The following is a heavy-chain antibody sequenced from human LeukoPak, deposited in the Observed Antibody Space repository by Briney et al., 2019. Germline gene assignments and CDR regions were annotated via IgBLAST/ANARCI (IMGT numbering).Heavy chain of an antibody. CDR1: GGSISSYY. Sequence: PSETLSLTCTVSGGSISSYYWSWIRQPPGKGLEWIGYIYYSGSTNYNPSLKSRVTMSVDTSKNQFSLKLSSVTAADTAVYYCARDLGYNYPRAAFDIWGQGTMVTVSS. J-gene: IGHJ3*02. CDR3: ARDLGYNYPRAAFDI. CDR2: IYYSGST. D-gene: IGHD5-24*01. V-gene: IGHV4-59*12.